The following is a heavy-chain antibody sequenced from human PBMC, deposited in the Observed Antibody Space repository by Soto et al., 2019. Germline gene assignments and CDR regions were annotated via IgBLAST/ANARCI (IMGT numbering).Heavy chain of an antibody. V-gene: IGHV3-30*18. CDR3: AKDGRGYCSSTSCSFLADP. CDR1: GFTFSSYG. Sequence: GGSLRLSCAASGFTFSSYGMHWVRQAPGKGLEWVAVISYDGSNKYYADSVKGRFTISRDNSKNTLYLQMNSLRAEDTAVYYCAKDGRGYCSSTSCSFLADPWGQGTLVTVSS. D-gene: IGHD2-2*01. CDR2: ISYDGSNK. J-gene: IGHJ5*02.